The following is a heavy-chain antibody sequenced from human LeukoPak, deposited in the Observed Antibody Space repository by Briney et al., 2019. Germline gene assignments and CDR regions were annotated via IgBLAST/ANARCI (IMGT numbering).Heavy chain of an antibody. CDR2: ISYDGSNK. D-gene: IGHD2-15*01. Sequence: GGSLRFSCAASGFTFSSYGMHWVRQAPGKGLEWVAVISYDGSNKYYADSVKGRFTISRDNSKNTLYLQMNSLRAEDTAVYYCAKDLGYCSGGSCPYGMDVWGQGTTVTVSS. J-gene: IGHJ6*02. V-gene: IGHV3-30*18. CDR1: GFTFSSYG. CDR3: AKDLGYCSGGSCPYGMDV.